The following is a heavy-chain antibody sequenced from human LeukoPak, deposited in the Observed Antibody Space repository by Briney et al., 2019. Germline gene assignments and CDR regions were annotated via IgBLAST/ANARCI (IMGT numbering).Heavy chain of an antibody. CDR2: ISSSDGGS. J-gene: IGHJ4*02. Sequence: GGSLRLSCEASGFAFSTYAVSWVRQAPGKGLQWVSGISSSDGGSYYTGSVEGRFAISRDNSKNTVYLQMNNPRAEDTAVYYCAKCMSESGVCLNFDHWGQGTLVAVSS. D-gene: IGHD2-8*02. V-gene: IGHV3-23*01. CDR1: GFAFSTYA. CDR3: AKCMSESGVCLNFDH.